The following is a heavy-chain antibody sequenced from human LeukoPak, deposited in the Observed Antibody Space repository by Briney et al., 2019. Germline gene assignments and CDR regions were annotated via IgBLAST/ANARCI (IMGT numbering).Heavy chain of an antibody. V-gene: IGHV3-74*01. J-gene: IGHJ4*02. CDR2: INSDGSST. CDR1: EFTFSSYW. D-gene: IGHD1-26*01. CDR3: VRWSGSFHFDY. Sequence: PGGSLRLSCVASEFTFSSYWLHWVRQAPGKGLVWVSRINSDGSSTSYADSVKGRFTISRDNAKNTLYLQMNSLRAEDTAVYYCVRWSGSFHFDYWGQGTLVTVSS.